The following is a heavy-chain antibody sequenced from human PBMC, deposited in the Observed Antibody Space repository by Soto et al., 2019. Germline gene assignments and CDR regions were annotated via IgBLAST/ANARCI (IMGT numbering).Heavy chain of an antibody. CDR3: ARELDPYYGGNSLSLDY. J-gene: IGHJ4*02. CDR2: IIPKFGTT. CDR1: GGSFSTYG. V-gene: IGHV1-69*13. Sequence: QVQLVQSGAEVKKPGSSVKVSCKASGGSFSTYGINWVRLAPGQGLEWMGGIIPKFGTTNYAQKFQGRVTITANESTNIANMELNYLRSKHTAVYFCARELDPYYGGNSLSLDYWGQGTLVTVSS. D-gene: IGHD4-17*01.